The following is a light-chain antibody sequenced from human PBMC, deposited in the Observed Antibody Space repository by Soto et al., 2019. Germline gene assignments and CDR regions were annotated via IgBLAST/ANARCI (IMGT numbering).Light chain of an antibody. J-gene: IGLJ2*01. Sequence: QSVLTQPPSVSGAPGQRVTISCTGSSSNIRAGYDVHWYQQLPGTAPKLLIYGNSNRPSGVPDRFSGSKSGTSASLAITGLQAEDEADYYCQSYDSSLNGLLFGGGTKLTVL. CDR1: SSNIRAGYD. V-gene: IGLV1-40*01. CDR2: GNS. CDR3: QSYDSSLNGLL.